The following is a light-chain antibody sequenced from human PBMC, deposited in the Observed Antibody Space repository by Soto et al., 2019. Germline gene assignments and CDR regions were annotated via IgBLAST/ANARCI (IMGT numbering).Light chain of an antibody. CDR3: CSYAGSSTFEV. Sequence: QSALTQPASVSGSPGQSITLSCTGTSSDVGSYNLVSWYHQYPGKAPKLMIYEVRKRPSGVSNRFSGSKSGNTASLTISGLQAEDEADYYCCSYAGSSTFEVFGGGTKRTVL. CDR2: EVR. V-gene: IGLV2-23*02. J-gene: IGLJ3*02. CDR1: SSDVGSYNL.